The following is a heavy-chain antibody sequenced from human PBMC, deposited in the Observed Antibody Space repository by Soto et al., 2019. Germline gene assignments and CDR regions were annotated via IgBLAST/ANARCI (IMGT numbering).Heavy chain of an antibody. CDR2: IYWDDDK. CDR3: AHIPRMYYYGSHTYNWFDP. Sequence: SGPTLVNPTQTLTLTCTFSGFSLSTSGVGVGWIRQPPGKALEWLALIYWDDDKRYSPSLKSRLTITKDTSKNQVVLTMTNMDPVDTATYYCAHIPRMYYYGSHTYNWFDPWGQGTLVTVSS. D-gene: IGHD3-10*01. J-gene: IGHJ5*02. CDR1: GFSLSTSGVG. V-gene: IGHV2-5*02.